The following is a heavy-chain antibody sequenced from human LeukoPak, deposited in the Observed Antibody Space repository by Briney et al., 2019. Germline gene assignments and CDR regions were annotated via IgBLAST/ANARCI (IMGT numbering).Heavy chain of an antibody. J-gene: IGHJ4*02. CDR2: IIPIFGTA. CDR1: GGTFSSYA. CDR3: ARDPNPSYIVVVDGDDEGDY. Sequence: ASVKVSCKASGGTFSSYAISWVRQAPGQGLEWMGGIIPIFGTANYAQKFQGRVTITADESTSTAYMELSSLRSEDTAVYYCARDPNPSYIVVVDGDDEGDYWGQGTLVTVSS. D-gene: IGHD2-21*01. V-gene: IGHV1-69*13.